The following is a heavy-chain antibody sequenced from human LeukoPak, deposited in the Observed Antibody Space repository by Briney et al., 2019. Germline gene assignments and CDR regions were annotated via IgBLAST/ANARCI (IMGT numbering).Heavy chain of an antibody. D-gene: IGHD1-26*01. CDR1: GFTFSSYA. J-gene: IGHJ4*02. Sequence: PGGSLRLSCAASGFTFSSYAMHWVRQAPGKGLEWVAVISYDGSNKYYADSVKGRFTISRDNSKNTLYLQMNSLRAEDTAVYYCASKGARGAYWGQGTLVTVSS. CDR3: ASKGARGAY. CDR2: ISYDGSNK. V-gene: IGHV3-30-3*01.